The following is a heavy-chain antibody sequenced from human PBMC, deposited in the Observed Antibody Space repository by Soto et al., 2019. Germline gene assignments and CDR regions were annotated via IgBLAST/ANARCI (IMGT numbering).Heavy chain of an antibody. Sequence: GASVKVSCKASGYTFTSYGISWVRKAPGQGLEWMGWISAYNGNTNYAQKFQGRVTMTTDTSTSTAYMELRSLRSDDTAVYYCASTLIEWLLGLDWGQGTLVTVSS. CDR3: ASTLIEWLLGLD. CDR2: ISAYNGNT. V-gene: IGHV1-18*01. D-gene: IGHD3-3*01. CDR1: GYTFTSYG. J-gene: IGHJ4*02.